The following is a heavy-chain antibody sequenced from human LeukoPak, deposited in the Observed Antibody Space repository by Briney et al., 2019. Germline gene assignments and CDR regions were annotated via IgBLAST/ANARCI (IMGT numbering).Heavy chain of an antibody. CDR3: ARGPGLAAAGTAVPYCYYMDV. Sequence: PGGSLRLSCAASGFTFSSYWMSWVRQAPGKGLEWVANIKQDGSEKYYVDSVKGRFTISRDNAKNSLYLQMNSLRAEDTAVYYCARGPGLAAAGTAVPYCYYMDVWGKGTTVTVSS. J-gene: IGHJ6*03. CDR2: IKQDGSEK. V-gene: IGHV3-7*01. D-gene: IGHD6-13*01. CDR1: GFTFSSYW.